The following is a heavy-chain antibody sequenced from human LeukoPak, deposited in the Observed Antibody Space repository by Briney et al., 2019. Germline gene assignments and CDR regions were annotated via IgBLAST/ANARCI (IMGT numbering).Heavy chain of an antibody. Sequence: SVKVSCKASGGTFSSYAISWVRQAPGQGLEWMGGIIPIFGTANYAQKFQGRVTITADESTSTAYMELSSLRSEDTAAYYCARRYNYYYYGMDVWGQGTTVTVSS. D-gene: IGHD5-18*01. CDR3: ARRYNYYYYGMDV. J-gene: IGHJ6*02. CDR1: GGTFSSYA. CDR2: IIPIFGTA. V-gene: IGHV1-69*13.